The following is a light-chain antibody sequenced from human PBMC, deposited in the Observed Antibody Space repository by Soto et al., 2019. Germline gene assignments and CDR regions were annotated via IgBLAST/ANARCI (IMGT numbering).Light chain of an antibody. J-gene: IGKJ5*01. CDR2: DAS. V-gene: IGKV1-33*01. CDR1: QDITNY. CDR3: QPYDHLPIT. Sequence: VTESPSSVPASVEDKETITCQASQDITNYLNWYQQKPGKAPRLLLYDASSLETGVPSRFSGSGSGTDFTFTISSLQPEDIATYYCQPYDHLPITFGQGTRLEI.